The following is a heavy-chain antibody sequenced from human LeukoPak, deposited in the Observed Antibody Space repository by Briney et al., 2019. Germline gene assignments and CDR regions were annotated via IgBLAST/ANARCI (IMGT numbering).Heavy chain of an antibody. CDR3: ARDNYTSGWYGVEDY. V-gene: IGHV3-21*01. Sequence: GGSLRLSCAASGFTFSNYAMNWVRQAPGKGLEWVSSISGRSTDIYYADSVKGRFTISRDNAKNSLYLQMNSLRAEDTAVYYCARDNYTSGWYGVEDYWGQGTLVTASS. J-gene: IGHJ4*02. CDR2: ISGRSTDI. D-gene: IGHD6-19*01. CDR1: GFTFSNYA.